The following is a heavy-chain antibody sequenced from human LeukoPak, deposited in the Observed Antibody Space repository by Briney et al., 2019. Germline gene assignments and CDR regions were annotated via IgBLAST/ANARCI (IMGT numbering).Heavy chain of an antibody. D-gene: IGHD6-19*01. CDR1: GFTLSPYW. CDR3: AREPPIAVDANDY. Sequence: GGSLRLSCAASGFTLSPYWIHWVRQAPGRGLVWVSRNPDGSRRGYADSVKGRFTISRDNAKNTVYLQMDSLRAEDTAVYYCAREPPIAVDANDYWGQGTLVTVSS. J-gene: IGHJ4*02. V-gene: IGHV3-74*01. CDR2: NPDGSRR.